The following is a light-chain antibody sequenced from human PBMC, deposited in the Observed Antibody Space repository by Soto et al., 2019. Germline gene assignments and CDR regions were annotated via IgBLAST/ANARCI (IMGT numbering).Light chain of an antibody. V-gene: IGLV1-40*01. CDR1: SSNIGAGYD. Sequence: QFVLTQPPSVSGAPGQRVTISCTGSSSNIGAGYDVHWYQQLPGTAPKLLIYDNTNRPSGVPDRFSGSKSGTSASLAITGLQAEDEADYYCQSYDTSLSGSWVFGTGTKVTVL. CDR2: DNT. J-gene: IGLJ1*01. CDR3: QSYDTSLSGSWV.